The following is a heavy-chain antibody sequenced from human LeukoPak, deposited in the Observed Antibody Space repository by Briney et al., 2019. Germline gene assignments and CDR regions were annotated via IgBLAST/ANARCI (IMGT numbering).Heavy chain of an antibody. CDR2: IYYSGST. J-gene: IGHJ5*02. V-gene: IGHV4-39*01. CDR1: GGSISSSSYY. CDR3: ARSLLWFGEFITNWFDP. D-gene: IGHD3-10*01. Sequence: SETLSLTCTVSGGSISSSSYYWGWIRQPPGKGLEWIGSIYYSGSTYYNPSLKSRVTISVDTSKNQFSLKLSSVTAADTAVYYCARSLLWFGEFITNWFDPWGQGTLVTVSS.